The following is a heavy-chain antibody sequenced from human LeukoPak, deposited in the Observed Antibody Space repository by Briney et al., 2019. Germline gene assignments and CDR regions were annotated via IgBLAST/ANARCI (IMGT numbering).Heavy chain of an antibody. CDR1: GGTFSSYA. CDR3: AREPPQRSSGWYNWFDP. CDR2: IIPIFGTA. D-gene: IGHD6-19*01. V-gene: IGHV1-69*05. J-gene: IGHJ5*02. Sequence: SVKVSCKASGGTFSSYAISWVRQAPGQGLEWMGGIIPIFGTANYAQKFQGRVTITTDESTSTAYMELSSLRSEDTAVYYCAREPPQRSSGWYNWFDPWGQGTLVTVSS.